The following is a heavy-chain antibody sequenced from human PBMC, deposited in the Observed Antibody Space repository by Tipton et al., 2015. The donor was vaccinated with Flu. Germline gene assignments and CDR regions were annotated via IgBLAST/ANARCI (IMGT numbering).Heavy chain of an antibody. CDR3: ARDEGETYSGTFDY. CDR1: GFTFSYYW. V-gene: IGHV3-21*01. Sequence: SLRLSCAASGFTFSYYWMSWVRQAPGKGLEWLASISSSSSYTYYADSAKGRFTISRDDAKNSLYLQMNSLRAEDTAVYYCARDEGETYSGTFDYWGRGTLVTVSS. CDR2: ISSSSSYT. J-gene: IGHJ4*02. D-gene: IGHD6-13*01.